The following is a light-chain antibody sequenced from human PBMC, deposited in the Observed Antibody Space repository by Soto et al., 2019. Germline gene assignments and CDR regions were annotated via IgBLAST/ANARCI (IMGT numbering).Light chain of an antibody. CDR1: INDVGGYNY. CDR2: ELT. Sequence: QSALTQPASVSGSPGQSITLSCIGTINDVGGYNYVSWYRQYPGKAPKLMIYELTNRAAGVSDRFSGSRSGNTASLTISALQADDEADYYCSSYTTSGTLVFGGGTQLTVL. CDR3: SSYTTSGTLV. J-gene: IGLJ2*01. V-gene: IGLV2-14*03.